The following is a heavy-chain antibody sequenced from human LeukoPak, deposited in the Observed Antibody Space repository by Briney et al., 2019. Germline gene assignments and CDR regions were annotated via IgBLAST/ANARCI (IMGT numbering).Heavy chain of an antibody. V-gene: IGHV3-7*01. CDR2: IKLDGSEK. J-gene: IGHJ5*02. CDR1: GFTFSSYW. Sequence: GGSLRLSCAASGFTFSSYWMHWVRQAPGKGLEWVANIKLDGSEKNYVDSVKGRFTISRDNTKNSLYLQMNSLRAEDAAVYYCARGRGPYGWFDPWGQGTLVTVSS. CDR3: ARGRGPYGWFDP. D-gene: IGHD3-10*01.